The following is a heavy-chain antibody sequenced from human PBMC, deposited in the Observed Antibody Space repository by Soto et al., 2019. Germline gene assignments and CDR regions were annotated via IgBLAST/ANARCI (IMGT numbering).Heavy chain of an antibody. V-gene: IGHV1-24*01. CDR3: ATSRVFHCSGGSCYSGFDYYYYGMDV. Sequence: GASVKVSCKVSGYTLTELSMHWVRQAPGKGLEWMGGFDPEDGETIYAQKFQGRVTMTEDTSTDTAYMELSSLRSEDTAVYYCATSRVFHCSGGSCYSGFDYYYYGMDVWGQGTTVTVSS. D-gene: IGHD2-15*01. J-gene: IGHJ6*02. CDR1: GYTLTELS. CDR2: FDPEDGET.